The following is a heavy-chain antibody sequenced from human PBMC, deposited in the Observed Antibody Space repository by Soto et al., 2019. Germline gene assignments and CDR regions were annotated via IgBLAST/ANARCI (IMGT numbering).Heavy chain of an antibody. D-gene: IGHD3-10*01. V-gene: IGHV5-51*01. CDR3: AIASGSGSYYPRLDY. CDR2: IYPGDSDT. CDR1: GYSFSSYW. J-gene: IGHJ4*02. Sequence: PGESLKISCKGSGYSFSSYWIGWVRQMPGKGLEWMAIIYPGDSDTRYSPSFQGQVTISADKSINTAYLQWSSLKASDAAMYYCAIASGSGSYYPRLDYWGQGTLVTVSS.